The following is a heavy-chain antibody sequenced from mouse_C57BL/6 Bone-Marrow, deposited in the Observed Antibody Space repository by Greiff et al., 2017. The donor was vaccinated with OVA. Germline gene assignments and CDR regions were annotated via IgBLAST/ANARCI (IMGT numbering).Heavy chain of an antibody. D-gene: IGHD1-1*01. J-gene: IGHJ2*01. CDR1: GYTFTSYW. Sequence: QVQLQQPGAELVKPGASVKLSCKASGYTFTSYWMHWVKQRPGRGLEWIGRIDPNSGGTKYNEKFKSKATLTVDKPSSTAYMQRSSLTSEDAAVYYCARRTNYGSFDYWGQGTTLTVSS. CDR2: IDPNSGGT. CDR3: ARRTNYGSFDY. V-gene: IGHV1-72*01.